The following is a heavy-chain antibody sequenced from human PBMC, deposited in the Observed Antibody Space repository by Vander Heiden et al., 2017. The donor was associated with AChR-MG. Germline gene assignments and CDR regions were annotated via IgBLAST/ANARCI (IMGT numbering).Heavy chain of an antibody. Sequence: QVQLVQSGAEVKKPGSSVKVSCKASGGTFSSSAISWVRQAPGQGLEWMGGIIPIFGTANYAQKFQGRVTITADESTSTAYMELSSLRSEDTAVYYCASRAIPDYDILTGYYFYHGMDVWGQGTTVTVSS. CDR1: GGTFSSSA. D-gene: IGHD3-9*01. V-gene: IGHV1-69*01. J-gene: IGHJ6*02. CDR2: IIPIFGTA. CDR3: ASRAIPDYDILTGYYFYHGMDV.